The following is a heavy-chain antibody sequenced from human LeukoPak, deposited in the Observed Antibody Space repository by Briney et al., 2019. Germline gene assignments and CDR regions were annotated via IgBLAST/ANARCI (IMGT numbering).Heavy chain of an antibody. V-gene: IGHV3-30*18. CDR1: GFTFSTFG. CDR3: AKELWFGTFDY. Sequence: GRSLRLSCAASGFTFSTFGVHWVRQAPGKGLEWVAVISYDGNSKFYADSVKGRFTISRDNSKNTVFLQMNSLRAEDTAVYYCAKELWFGTFDYWGQGTLVTVSS. CDR2: ISYDGNSK. D-gene: IGHD3-10*01. J-gene: IGHJ4*02.